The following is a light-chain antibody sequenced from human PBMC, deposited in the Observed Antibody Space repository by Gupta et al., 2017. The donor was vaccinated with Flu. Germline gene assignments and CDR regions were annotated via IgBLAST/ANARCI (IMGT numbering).Light chain of an antibody. CDR3: QQCGSSPRT. V-gene: IGKV3-20*01. CDR1: QSVSTNY. CDR2: GAS. J-gene: IGKJ1*01. Sequence: EIVLTQSPGTLSLSPGVRATLSCRASQSVSTNYLAWYQQKPGQAPRLLIYGASSRATGIPDRFSGSGSGTDFTLTITRLEPEDFAVYYCQQCGSSPRTFGQGTKVEIK.